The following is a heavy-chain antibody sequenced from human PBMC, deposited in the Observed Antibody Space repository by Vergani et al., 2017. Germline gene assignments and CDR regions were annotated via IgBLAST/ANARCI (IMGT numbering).Heavy chain of an antibody. D-gene: IGHD4-11*01. CDR3: ARVNTETNGHLYYYYYMDV. CDR1: GESFTSYH. V-gene: IGHV4-34*01. J-gene: IGHJ6*03. CDR2: IDHTGRP. Sequence: QVQLQQWGGGLLKPSETLSLTCVVNGESFTSYHWTWIRQSPGEGLEWVGDIDHTGRPDYNPSLKSRLTRSVDKSRNQFSLTLNSVTATDTAIYFCARVNTETNGHLYYYYYMDVWGQGTAVTVS.